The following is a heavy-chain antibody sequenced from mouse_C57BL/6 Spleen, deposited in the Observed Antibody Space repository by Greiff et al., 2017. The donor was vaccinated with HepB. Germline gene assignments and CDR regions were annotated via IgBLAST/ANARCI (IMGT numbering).Heavy chain of an antibody. V-gene: IGHV1-52*01. J-gene: IGHJ4*01. CDR1: GYTFTSYW. CDR3: ARESFLDY. CDR2: IDPSDSET. Sequence: QVQLQQPGAELVRPGSSVKLSCKASGYTFTSYWMHWVKQRPIQGLEWIGNIDPSDSETNYNQKFKDKATLTVDKSSSTAYMQLSSLTSEDSAVYYCARESFLDYWGQGTSVTVSS.